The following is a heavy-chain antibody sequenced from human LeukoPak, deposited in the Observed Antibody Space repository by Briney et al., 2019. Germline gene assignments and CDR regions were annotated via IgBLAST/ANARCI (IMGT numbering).Heavy chain of an antibody. CDR2: IYTSGST. CDR3: ARTSSNYYDSPGWEARYNWFDP. CDR1: GGSISSYY. D-gene: IGHD3-22*01. Sequence: PSETLSLTCTVSGGSISSYYWSWIRQPAGKGLEWIGRIYTSGSTNYNPSLKSRVTMSVDTSKNQFSLKLSSVTAADTAVYYCARTSSNYYDSPGWEARYNWFDPWGQGTLVTVSS. V-gene: IGHV4-4*07. J-gene: IGHJ5*02.